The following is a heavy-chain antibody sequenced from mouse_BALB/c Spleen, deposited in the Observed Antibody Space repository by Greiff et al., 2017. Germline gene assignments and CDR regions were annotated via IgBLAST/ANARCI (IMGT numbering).Heavy chain of an antibody. D-gene: IGHD2-2*01. J-gene: IGHJ2*01. Sequence: EVQLQESGPGLVKPSQSLSLTCSVTGYSITSGYYWNWIRQFPGNKLEWMGYISYDGSNNYNPSLKNRISITRDTSKNQFFLKLNSVTTEDTATYYCASFGYDYWGQGTTLTVSS. CDR3: ASFGYDY. CDR2: ISYDGSN. V-gene: IGHV3-6*02. CDR1: GYSITSGYY.